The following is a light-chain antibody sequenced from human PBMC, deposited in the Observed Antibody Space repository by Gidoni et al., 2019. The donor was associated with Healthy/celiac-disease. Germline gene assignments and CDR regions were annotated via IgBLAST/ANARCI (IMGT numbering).Light chain of an antibody. CDR2: DDS. J-gene: IGLJ2*01. CDR1: NIGSKS. CDR3: QVWDSSCDHPVV. Sequence: SYALTQQPSVSVAPGQTARSTCGGNNIGSKSVHWYQQKPGQAPVLVVYDDSDRPSGIPGRFSGSNSGNTATLTISRVRAGDEADYYCQVWDSSCDHPVVFGGGAKLTVL. V-gene: IGLV3-21*02.